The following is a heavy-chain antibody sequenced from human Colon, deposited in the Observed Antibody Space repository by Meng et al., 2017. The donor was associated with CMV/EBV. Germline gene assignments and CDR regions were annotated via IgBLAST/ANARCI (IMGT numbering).Heavy chain of an antibody. CDR2: ISSSSNTK. D-gene: IGHD2-15*01. CDR1: GFSFSNFE. CDR3: ARDRGVVHHDAFDI. Sequence: GSLKISCVGSGFSFSNFEFNWVRQVPGKGLQWLSYISSSSNTKDYAASVKGRFTISRDNAKNSLYLQMDSLRPEDAGLYYCARDRGVVHHDAFDIWGRGTTVTVSS. J-gene: IGHJ3*02. V-gene: IGHV3-48*03.